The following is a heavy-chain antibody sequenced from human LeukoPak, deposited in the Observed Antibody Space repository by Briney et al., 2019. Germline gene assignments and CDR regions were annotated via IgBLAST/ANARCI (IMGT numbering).Heavy chain of an antibody. Sequence: ASVKVSCKASGYTFTSYGITWVRQAPGQGLEWMGWISAYNGNTHYAQKLQGRVTMTTDTSTSTAYMDLRSLRSEDTAVYYCARCDDILTGYYRKGYYYYYMDVWGKGTTVTISS. V-gene: IGHV1-18*01. CDR2: ISAYNGNT. CDR3: ARCDDILTGYYRKGYYYYYMDV. J-gene: IGHJ6*03. D-gene: IGHD3-9*01. CDR1: GYTFTSYG.